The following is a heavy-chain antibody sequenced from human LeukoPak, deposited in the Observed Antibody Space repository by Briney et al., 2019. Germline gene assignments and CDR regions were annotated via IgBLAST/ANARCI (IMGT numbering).Heavy chain of an antibody. CDR3: VRAGRSGYSSSYYYYYYMDV. V-gene: IGHV1-69*06. CDR2: IIPIFAPA. J-gene: IGHJ6*03. CDR1: GGTFSSYA. Sequence: SVKVSCKASGGTFSSYAISWVRQAPGQGLEWMGGIIPIFAPANYAQKFQGRVTITADKSTSTAYMELSSLRSEVTAVYYCVRAGRSGYSSSYYYYYYMDVWGKGTTVTVSS. D-gene: IGHD6-6*01.